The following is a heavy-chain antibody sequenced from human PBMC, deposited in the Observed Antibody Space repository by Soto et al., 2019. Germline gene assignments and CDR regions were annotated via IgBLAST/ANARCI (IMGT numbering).Heavy chain of an antibody. J-gene: IGHJ4*02. D-gene: IGHD1-1*01. CDR3: TTGGATEH. V-gene: IGHV3-7*01. CDR1: GFIFSDYR. CDR2: IKQDGSDT. Sequence: EVQLVDSGGGLVQPGGSLRLSCAVSGFIFSDYRMSWVRQAPGKGLEWVANIKQDGSDTKYVNSVKGRFTISRDNVKXXXXXQMNSLRAEDTAVYYCTTGGATEHWGQGTLVTVSS.